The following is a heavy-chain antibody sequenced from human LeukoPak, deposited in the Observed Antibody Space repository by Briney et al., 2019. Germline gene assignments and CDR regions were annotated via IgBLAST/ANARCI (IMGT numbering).Heavy chain of an antibody. CDR3: ARGGRRYFDWYYFDY. J-gene: IGHJ4*02. CDR2: IYYSGST. CDR1: GGSISSYY. Sequence: PSETLSLTCTVSGGSISSYYWGWIRQPPGKGLEWIGYIYYSGSTNYNPSLKSRVTISVDTSKNQFSLKLSSVTAADTAVYYCARGGRRYFDWYYFDYWGQGTLVTVSS. V-gene: IGHV4-59*01. D-gene: IGHD3-9*01.